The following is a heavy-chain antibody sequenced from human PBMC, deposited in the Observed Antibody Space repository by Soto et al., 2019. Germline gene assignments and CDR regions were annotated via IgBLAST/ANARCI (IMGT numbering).Heavy chain of an antibody. J-gene: IGHJ4*02. D-gene: IGHD2-15*01. V-gene: IGHV3-23*01. CDR2: ITDSSSST. Sequence: SLRLSCAASGFTFSNYGMSWVRQAPGKGLEWVSSITDSSSSTYYADSVKGRFTISRDNSKSTLYLQMNSLRAEDAALYYCAKELTYERYSTKDYWGQGTLVTVSS. CDR1: GFTFSNYG. CDR3: AKELTYERYSTKDY.